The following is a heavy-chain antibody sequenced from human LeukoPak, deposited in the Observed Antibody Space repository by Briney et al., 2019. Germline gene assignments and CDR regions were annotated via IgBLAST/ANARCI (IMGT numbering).Heavy chain of an antibody. CDR2: ISRSGSYI. J-gene: IGHJ4*02. CDR1: GFDITAYT. Sequence: GGSLRLSCSGSGFDITAYTVTWVRQVPGKSLEWVSSISRSGSYIHYAPSVRGRFTISRDNAKRSVYLQMKSLRADDTALYYCARDPDSRGTEPPFFDHWGRGTLVTVSS. D-gene: IGHD1-14*01. CDR3: ARDPDSRGTEPPFFDH. V-gene: IGHV3-21*01.